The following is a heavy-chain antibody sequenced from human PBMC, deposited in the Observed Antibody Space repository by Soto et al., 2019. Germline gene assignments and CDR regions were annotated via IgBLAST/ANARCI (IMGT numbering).Heavy chain of an antibody. D-gene: IGHD3-3*01. CDR3: ARGSNTIFGVVPTWFDP. J-gene: IGHJ5*02. CDR1: GFTFSSYS. Sequence: GGSLRLSCAASGFTFSSYSMNWVRQAPGKGLEWVSSISSSSSYIYYADSVKGRFTISRDNAKNSLYLQMNSLRAEDTAVYYCARGSNTIFGVVPTWFDPWGQGTLVTVSS. CDR2: ISSSSSYI. V-gene: IGHV3-21*01.